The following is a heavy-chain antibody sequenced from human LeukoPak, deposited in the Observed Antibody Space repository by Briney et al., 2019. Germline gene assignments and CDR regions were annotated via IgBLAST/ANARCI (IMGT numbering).Heavy chain of an antibody. V-gene: IGHV1-69*04. CDR3: ARDYYDSSGYYPRHFDY. J-gene: IGHJ4*02. CDR1: GGTFSSYA. D-gene: IGHD3-22*01. CDR2: IIPILGIA. Sequence: GSSVKVSCKASGGTFSSYAISWVRQAPGQGLEWMGRIIPILGIANYAQKFQGRVTITADKSTSTAYMELSSLRSEDTAVYYCARDYYDSSGYYPRHFDYWGQGTLVTVSS.